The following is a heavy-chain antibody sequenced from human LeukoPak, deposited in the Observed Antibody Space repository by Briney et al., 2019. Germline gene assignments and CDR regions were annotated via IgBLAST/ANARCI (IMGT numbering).Heavy chain of an antibody. V-gene: IGHV4-59*08. J-gene: IGHJ4*02. D-gene: IGHD1-26*01. CDR1: GGXISTYC. CDR2: ICYTGST. Sequence: SETLSLTCTISGGXISTYCCTWIRQPPGKGLEWIGYICYTGSTNYNPSLKSRVIISVDTSKIQFSLKLSSVTAADTALYYCARHGSYYEFDYWGQGTLVTVSS. CDR3: ARHGSYYEFDY.